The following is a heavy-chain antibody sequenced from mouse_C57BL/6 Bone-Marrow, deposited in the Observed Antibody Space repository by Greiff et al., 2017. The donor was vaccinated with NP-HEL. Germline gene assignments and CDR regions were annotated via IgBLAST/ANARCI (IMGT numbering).Heavy chain of an antibody. Sequence: VQLQQPGAELVKPGASVKLSCKASGYTFTSYWMHWVKQRPGQGLEWIGMIHPNSGSTNYNEKFKSKATLTVDKSSSTAYMQLSSLTSEDSAVYYCARSFHCYGSSPFAMGYWGQGPSVTVSS. CDR2: IHPNSGST. J-gene: IGHJ4*01. V-gene: IGHV1-64*01. D-gene: IGHD1-1*01. CDR3: ARSFHCYGSSPFAMGY. CDR1: GYTFTSYW.